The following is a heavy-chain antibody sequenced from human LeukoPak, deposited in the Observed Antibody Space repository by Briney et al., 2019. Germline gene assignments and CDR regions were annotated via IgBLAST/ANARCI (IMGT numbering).Heavy chain of an antibody. Sequence: PGGSLRLSCATSGFTFSSYAMSWVGQAPGKGLEWVSGISGSGDSTYYADSVKGRFPISRDNSKNTLYLQMSSLRAEDTAVYYCAKHRRDLLSYSLFDYWGQGSQVTVSS. D-gene: IGHD1-26*01. V-gene: IGHV3-23*01. J-gene: IGHJ4*02. CDR1: GFTFSSYA. CDR3: AKHRRDLLSYSLFDY. CDR2: ISGSGDST.